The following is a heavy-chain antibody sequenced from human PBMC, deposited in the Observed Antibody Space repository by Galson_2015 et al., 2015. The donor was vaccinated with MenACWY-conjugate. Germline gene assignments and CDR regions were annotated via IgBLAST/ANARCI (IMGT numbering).Heavy chain of an antibody. J-gene: IGHJ4*02. V-gene: IGHV5-51*01. CDR2: IYPGDSNT. Sequence: QSGAEVKKPGESLKISCKGSGYTFTNYWIGWVRQMPGKGLEWMGIIYPGDSNTKNSPSLQGQVTISADKSINTAYLQWSSLKASDTAMYYCARRPNIVGAPFDYWGQGTLVTVSS. CDR1: GYTFTNYW. D-gene: IGHD1-26*01. CDR3: ARRPNIVGAPFDY.